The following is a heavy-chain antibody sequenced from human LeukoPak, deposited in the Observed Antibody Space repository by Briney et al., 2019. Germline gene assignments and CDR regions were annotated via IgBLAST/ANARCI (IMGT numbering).Heavy chain of an antibody. Sequence: KPSETLSLICTVSGGSISSYYWSWIRQPAGKGLEWIGRIYASGSTYYNPSLKSRVTMSVDTSENQFSLRLTTVTAADTAVYYCARDSNLEYSSSRGLGRWGQGTLVTVSS. D-gene: IGHD6-6*01. CDR2: IYASGST. J-gene: IGHJ4*02. CDR3: ARDSNLEYSSSRGLGR. CDR1: GGSISSYY. V-gene: IGHV4-4*07.